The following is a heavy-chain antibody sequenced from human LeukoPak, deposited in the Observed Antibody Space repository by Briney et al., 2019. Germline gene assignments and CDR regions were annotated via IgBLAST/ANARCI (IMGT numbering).Heavy chain of an antibody. D-gene: IGHD3-10*01. V-gene: IGHV3-23*01. CDR3: AKSITMVRGNIYFDY. J-gene: IGHJ4*02. Sequence: GGPLRLSCAASGFTFSSYGMSWVRQAPGKGLEWVSAISGSGGSTYYADSVKGRFTISRDNSKNTLYLQMNSLRAEDTAVYYCAKSITMVRGNIYFDYWGQGTLVTVSS. CDR2: ISGSGGST. CDR1: GFTFSSYG.